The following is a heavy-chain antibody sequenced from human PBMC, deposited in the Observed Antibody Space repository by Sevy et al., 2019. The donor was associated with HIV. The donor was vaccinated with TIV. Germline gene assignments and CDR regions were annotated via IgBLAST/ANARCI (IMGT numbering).Heavy chain of an antibody. CDR3: ARLKLHYDPYYFDL. D-gene: IGHD3-16*01. J-gene: IGHJ4*02. CDR1: GFTFSDYW. V-gene: IGHV3-7*01. Sequence: GSLRLSCAASGFTFSDYWMSRVRQAPEKGLEWVANIKQDGSKKYYVDSVKGRFIMSRDNAKNSLYLEMNSLRAEDTAVYYCARLKLHYDPYYFDLWGQGTLVTVSS. CDR2: IKQDGSKK.